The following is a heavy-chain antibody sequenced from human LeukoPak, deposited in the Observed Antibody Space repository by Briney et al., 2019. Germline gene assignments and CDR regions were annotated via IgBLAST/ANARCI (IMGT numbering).Heavy chain of an antibody. CDR3: ARQQQLLDY. Sequence: GASVKVSCKASVYTFTVYYMHWVRQAPGQGLEWMGWFNPDSGGTHYAQKFQGRVTMTRDTSISTAYMELNRLRSDDTAVYYCARQQQLLDYWGQGTLVTVSS. D-gene: IGHD6-13*01. CDR1: VYTFTVYY. V-gene: IGHV1-2*02. J-gene: IGHJ4*02. CDR2: FNPDSGGT.